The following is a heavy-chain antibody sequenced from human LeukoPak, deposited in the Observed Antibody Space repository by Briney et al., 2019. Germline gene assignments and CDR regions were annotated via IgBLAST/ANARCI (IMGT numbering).Heavy chain of an antibody. Sequence: SETLSLTCTVSGGSISSYYWSWIRQPPGKGLEWIGYIYYSGSTNYNPSLKSRVTISVDTSKNQFSLKLSSVTAADTAAYYCARTPGYSYGLRYFDYWGRGTLVTVSS. CDR3: ARTPGYSYGLRYFDY. D-gene: IGHD5-18*01. V-gene: IGHV4-59*01. CDR1: GGSISSYY. CDR2: IYYSGST. J-gene: IGHJ4*02.